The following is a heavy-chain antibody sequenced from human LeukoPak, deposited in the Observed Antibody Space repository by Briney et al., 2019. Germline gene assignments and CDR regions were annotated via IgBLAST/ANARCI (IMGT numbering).Heavy chain of an antibody. CDR2: IYHSGST. CDR3: ARDHGRQLRGLYYFDY. CDR1: GGSISSSSYY. J-gene: IGHJ4*02. D-gene: IGHD2-2*01. Sequence: PSETLSPTCTVSGGSISSSSYYWGWIRQPPGKGLEWIGSIYHSGSTYYNPSLKSRVTISVDTSKNQFSLKLSSVTAADTAVYYCARDHGRQLRGLYYFDYWGQGTLVTVSS. V-gene: IGHV4-39*07.